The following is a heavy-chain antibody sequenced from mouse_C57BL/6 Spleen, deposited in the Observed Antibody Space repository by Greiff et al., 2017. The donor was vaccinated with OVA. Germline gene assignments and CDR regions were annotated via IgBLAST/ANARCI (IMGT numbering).Heavy chain of an antibody. CDR2: INPYNGGT. CDR3: ARPQYSNYVGYYAMDY. D-gene: IGHD2-5*01. J-gene: IGHJ4*01. V-gene: IGHV1-19*01. Sequence: EVKLQESGPVLVKPGASVKMSCKASGYTFTDYYMNWVKQSHGKSLEWIGVINPYNGGTSYNQKFKGKATLTVDKSSSTAYMELNSLTSEDSAVYYCARPQYSNYVGYYAMDYWGQGTSVTVSS. CDR1: GYTFTDYY.